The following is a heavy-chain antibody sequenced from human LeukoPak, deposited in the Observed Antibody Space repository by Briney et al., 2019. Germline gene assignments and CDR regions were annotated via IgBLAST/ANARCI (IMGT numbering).Heavy chain of an antibody. V-gene: IGHV3-30*02. J-gene: IGHJ4*02. Sequence: TGGSLRLSCAASGFTFSSYGMHWVRQAPGKGLEWVAFIRYDGSNTYYEDSVKGRFTISRDNSKNTLYLQMNSLRAEGTAVYYCAASVTTGYWGQGTLVTVSS. D-gene: IGHD4-17*01. CDR3: AASVTTGY. CDR1: GFTFSSYG. CDR2: IRYDGSNT.